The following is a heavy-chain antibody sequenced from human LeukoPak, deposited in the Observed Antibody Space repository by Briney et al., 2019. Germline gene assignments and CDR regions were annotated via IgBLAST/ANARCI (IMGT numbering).Heavy chain of an antibody. CDR1: GYTFTSYY. V-gene: IGHV1-46*01. CDR3: ARLNPAGSFDP. Sequence: ASVKVSCKASGYTFTSYYMHWVRQAPGQGLEWMGIINPSGGSTSYAQKFQGRVTMTRDMSTSTVYMELSSLRSEDTAMYYCARLNPAGSFDPWGQGTLVTVSS. J-gene: IGHJ5*02. CDR2: INPSGGST.